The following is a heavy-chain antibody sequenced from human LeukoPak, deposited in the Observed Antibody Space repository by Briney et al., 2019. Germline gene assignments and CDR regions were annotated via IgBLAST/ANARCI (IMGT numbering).Heavy chain of an antibody. J-gene: IGHJ4*02. Sequence: GGSLRLSCAASGFSFSSYWMSWVRQAPGKGLEWVANIKPDGSEKYYVDSVKGRFTISRGNSKNTLYLQMNSLRAEDTAVYYCAKDRGPDIIVVPDTGFDYWGQGTLVTVSS. CDR2: IKPDGSEK. CDR3: AKDRGPDIIVVPDTGFDY. CDR1: GFSFSSYW. V-gene: IGHV3-7*01. D-gene: IGHD2-2*01.